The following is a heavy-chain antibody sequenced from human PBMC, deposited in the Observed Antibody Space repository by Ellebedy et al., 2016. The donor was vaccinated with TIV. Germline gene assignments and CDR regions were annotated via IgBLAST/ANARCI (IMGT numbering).Heavy chain of an antibody. V-gene: IGHV3-13*01. CDR2: IGTAGDT. Sequence: PGGSLRLSCAASGFTFSSYDMHWVRQGTGKGLEWVSAIGTAGDTYYPGSVKGRFTISRENAKNSLYLQIPSLRAEDTAVYYCARVRFGDTAVDYWGQGTLVTVSS. CDR3: ARVRFGDTAVDY. CDR1: GFTFSSYD. D-gene: IGHD2-21*01. J-gene: IGHJ4*03.